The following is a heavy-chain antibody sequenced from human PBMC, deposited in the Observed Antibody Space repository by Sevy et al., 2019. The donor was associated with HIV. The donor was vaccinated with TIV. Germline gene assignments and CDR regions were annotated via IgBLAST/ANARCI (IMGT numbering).Heavy chain of an antibody. CDR2: ISDRSDTI. Sequence: GGSLRLSCAASGFIFSNYYMTWVRQAPGKGLEWVSYISDRSDTISYADSVKGRFTISRDNAKNALYLQMSSLRGEDTAVYYCARVRYRYCSWGSCYYGYFFDYWGQGTLVTVSS. CDR1: GFIFSNYY. V-gene: IGHV3-48*01. D-gene: IGHD2-15*01. J-gene: IGHJ4*02. CDR3: ARVRYRYCSWGSCYYGYFFDY.